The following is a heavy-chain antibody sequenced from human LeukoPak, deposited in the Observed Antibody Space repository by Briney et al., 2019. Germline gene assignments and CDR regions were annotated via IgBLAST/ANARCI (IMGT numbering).Heavy chain of an antibody. CDR1: GFTFSRYA. CDR2: ISGSGGST. J-gene: IGHJ5*02. Sequence: GGSLRLSCAASGFTFSRYAMSWVRQAPGKGLEWVSGISGSGGSTYYADSVKGRFTISRDNSKNTLFLQMNSLRGDDTAVYYCAKDAIVITMIRGGWFDPWGQGTLVTVSS. CDR3: AKDAIVITMIRGGWFDP. D-gene: IGHD3-10*01. V-gene: IGHV3-23*01.